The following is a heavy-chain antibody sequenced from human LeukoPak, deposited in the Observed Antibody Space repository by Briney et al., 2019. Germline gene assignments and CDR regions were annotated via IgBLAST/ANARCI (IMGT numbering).Heavy chain of an antibody. J-gene: IGHJ4*02. V-gene: IGHV3-23*01. CDR3: AKDPGSGWSNYFDY. D-gene: IGHD6-19*01. CDR1: GGSISSGGYY. Sequence: ETLSLTCTVSGGSISSGGYYWSWIRQAPGKGLEWVSAISGSGGSTYYADSVKGRFTISRDNSKNTLYLQMNSLRAEDTAVYYCAKDPGSGWSNYFDYWGQGTLVTVSS. CDR2: ISGSGGST.